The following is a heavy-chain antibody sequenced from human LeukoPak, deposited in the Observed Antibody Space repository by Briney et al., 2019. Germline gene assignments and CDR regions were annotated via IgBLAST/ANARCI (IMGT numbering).Heavy chain of an antibody. V-gene: IGHV1-8*01. CDR1: GYTFTSYD. Sequence: GASVTISCKASGYTFTSYDINWVRQPTGQGLEWMGWMNPNSGNTGYAQKFQGRVTMTRNTSISTAYMELSSLGSEDTAVYYCARARRRYCSSTSCYVFAFDIWGQGTMVTVSS. CDR3: ARARRRYCSSTSCYVFAFDI. CDR2: MNPNSGNT. D-gene: IGHD2-2*01. J-gene: IGHJ3*02.